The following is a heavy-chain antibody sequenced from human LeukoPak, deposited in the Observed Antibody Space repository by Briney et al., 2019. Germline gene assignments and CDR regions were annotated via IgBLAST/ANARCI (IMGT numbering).Heavy chain of an antibody. D-gene: IGHD3-22*01. CDR2: IIPILGIA. CDR1: GYTFTGYY. J-gene: IGHJ5*02. CDR3: ARSPTDYYDT. V-gene: IGHV1-69*02. Sequence: GASVKVSCKASGYTFTGYYMHWVRQAPGQGLEWMGRIIPILGIANYAQKFQGRVTITADKSTSTAYMELSSLRSEDTAVYYCARSPTDYYDTWGQGTLVTVSS.